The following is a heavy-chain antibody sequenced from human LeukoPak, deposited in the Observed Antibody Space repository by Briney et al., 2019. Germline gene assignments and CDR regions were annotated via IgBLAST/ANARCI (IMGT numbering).Heavy chain of an antibody. CDR1: GFTVSSNY. D-gene: IGHD1-26*01. V-gene: IGHV3-66*01. CDR3: ATSGSYRFDY. CDR2: IYSGGST. J-gene: IGHJ4*02. Sequence: GGSLRLSCAASGFTVSSNYMSWVRQAPGRGLEWVSVIYSGGSTYYADSVKGRFTISRDNSKNTLFLQMNSLRAGDTAVYYCATSGSYRFDYWGQGTLVTVSS.